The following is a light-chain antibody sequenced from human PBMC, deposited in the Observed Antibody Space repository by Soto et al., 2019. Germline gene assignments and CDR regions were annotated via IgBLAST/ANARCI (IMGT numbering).Light chain of an antibody. J-gene: IGLJ2*01. Sequence: QLVLTQPPSASGTPGQRLTISCSGSSSNIGSNTVNWYQQLPGTAPKLLIYSNNQRPSGVPDRFSGSKSGTSASLAISGLQSEDEADYYCATWDDSLNAVVFGGGTKVTVL. CDR1: SSNIGSNT. V-gene: IGLV1-44*01. CDR2: SNN. CDR3: ATWDDSLNAVV.